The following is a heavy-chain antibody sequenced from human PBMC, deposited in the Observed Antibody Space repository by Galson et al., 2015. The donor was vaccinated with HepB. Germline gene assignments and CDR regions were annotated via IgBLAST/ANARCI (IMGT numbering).Heavy chain of an antibody. CDR3: ARAGSNSTGRPLDY. D-gene: IGHD2/OR15-2a*01. V-gene: IGHV4-4*07. Sequence: SETLSLTCTVSGGSISSYYWSWIRQPAGKGLEWIGRIYTSGSTNYNPSLKSRVTMSADTSKNQFSLKLNSVTAADTAVYYCARAGSNSTGRPLDYWGQGTLVTVSS. J-gene: IGHJ4*02. CDR2: IYTSGST. CDR1: GGSISSYY.